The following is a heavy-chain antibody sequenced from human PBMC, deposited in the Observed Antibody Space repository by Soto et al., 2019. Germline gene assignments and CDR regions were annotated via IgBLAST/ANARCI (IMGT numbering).Heavy chain of an antibody. J-gene: IGHJ4*02. Sequence: GVSLRLSCAASGFTFSSYAMHWVRQAPGKGLEWVAVISYDGSNKYYADSVKGRFTISRDNSKNTLYLQMNSLRAEDTAVYYCARGDYYDSSGYYPLDYWGQGTLVTVSS. D-gene: IGHD3-22*01. V-gene: IGHV3-30-3*01. CDR2: ISYDGSNK. CDR3: ARGDYYDSSGYYPLDY. CDR1: GFTFSSYA.